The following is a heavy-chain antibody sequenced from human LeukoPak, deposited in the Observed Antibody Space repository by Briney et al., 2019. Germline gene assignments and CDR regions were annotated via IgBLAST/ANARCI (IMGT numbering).Heavy chain of an antibody. Sequence: GASVKVSCKASGYTFSNFDINWVRQAPGQGLEWMGWMNPISGKAGSAQKFQGRVTITADKSTSTAYMELSSLRSEDTAVYYCARVSRDGYNYYFDYWGQGTLVTVSS. CDR1: GYTFSNFD. CDR2: MNPISGKA. D-gene: IGHD5-24*01. V-gene: IGHV1-8*01. CDR3: ARVSRDGYNYYFDY. J-gene: IGHJ4*02.